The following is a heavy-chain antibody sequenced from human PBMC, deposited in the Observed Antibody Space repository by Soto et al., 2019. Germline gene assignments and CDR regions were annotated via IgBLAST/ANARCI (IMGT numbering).Heavy chain of an antibody. CDR3: AKGMRISADYGMDV. J-gene: IGHJ6*02. CDR1: GFTFSSYA. V-gene: IGHV3-23*01. D-gene: IGHD2-8*01. CDR2: ISNTGGST. Sequence: GGSLRLSCGASGFTFSSYAMSWVRQAPGKGLEWVSSISNTGGSTYYEDSVKGRFTISRDNSKNTLYLQMNSLSAEDTAVYYCAKGMRISADYGMDVWGQGTTVTSP.